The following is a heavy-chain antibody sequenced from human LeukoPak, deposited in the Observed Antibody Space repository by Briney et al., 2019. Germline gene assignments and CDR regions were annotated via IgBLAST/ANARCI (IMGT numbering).Heavy chain of an antibody. Sequence: SGPTLVKPTQTLTPTCTCSGFSLSTSGVGVGWIRQPPGKALEWLALIYWDGDKRYSPSLKSRLTITRDTSKNQVVLTMTNMDPVDTATYYCAHRRPRKKSYYYYYGMDVWGQGTTVTVSS. CDR3: AHRRPRKKSYYYYYGMDV. J-gene: IGHJ6*02. CDR1: GFSLSTSGVG. CDR2: IYWDGDK. V-gene: IGHV2-5*02.